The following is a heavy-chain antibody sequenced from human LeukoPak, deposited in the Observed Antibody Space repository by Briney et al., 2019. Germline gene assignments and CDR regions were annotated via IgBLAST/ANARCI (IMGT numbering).Heavy chain of an antibody. CDR1: GYTFASHY. D-gene: IGHD6-19*01. V-gene: IGHV1-46*01. CDR3: ARKYSYNSGGLDH. CDR2: INPSGGSP. J-gene: IGHJ4*02. Sequence: ASVKVSCKASGYTFASHYMHWVRHAPGQGLEWMGVINPSGGSPTYAQTFQGRVNMTRDTSTSTFYMELSSLRSEDTAMYYCARKYSYNSGGLDHWGQGALVTVPS.